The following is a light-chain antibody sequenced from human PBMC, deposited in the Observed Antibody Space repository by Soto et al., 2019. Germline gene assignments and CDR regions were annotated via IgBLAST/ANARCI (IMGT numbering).Light chain of an antibody. CDR1: SNDVGGYNL. CDR3: CSHVGGSSPQWV. CDR2: DVN. V-gene: IGLV2-23*02. J-gene: IGLJ3*02. Sequence: QSALTQPASVSGSPGQSITISCTGTSNDVGGYNLVSWFQQHPGKAPKLMISDVNKRPSGVSNRFSGSKSANTASLTISGLQAEDEADYYCCSHVGGSSPQWVFGGGTQLTVL.